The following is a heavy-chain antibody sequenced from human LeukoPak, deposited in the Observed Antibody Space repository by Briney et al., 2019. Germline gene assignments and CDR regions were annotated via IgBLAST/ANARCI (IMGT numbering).Heavy chain of an antibody. J-gene: IGHJ4*02. V-gene: IGHV3-23*01. CDR1: GFTFSDYY. D-gene: IGHD6-19*01. Sequence: PGGSLRLSCAASGFTFSDYYMSWVRQAPGKGLEWVSAISGSGGSTYYADSVKGRFTISRDNSKNTLYLQMNSLRAEDTAVYYCAKDLYPKVHIAVAAVDYWGQGTLVTVSS. CDR3: AKDLYPKVHIAVAAVDY. CDR2: ISGSGGST.